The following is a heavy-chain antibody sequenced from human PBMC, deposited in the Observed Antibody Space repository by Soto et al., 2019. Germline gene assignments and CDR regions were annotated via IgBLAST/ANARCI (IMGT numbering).Heavy chain of an antibody. CDR1: GGSVRDKTYY. D-gene: IGHD4-17*01. CDR2: VYYSGTT. V-gene: IGHV4-61*01. Sequence: SETLSLTCSVSGGSVRDKTYYWSWIRQPPGKRMEWIGYVYYSGTTNYNPSLKSRVTISVDLSKNRFSLRLSSATTADTALYYCARTTAVPNTLRSRYFFDYWGQGTLVTVSS. CDR3: ARTTAVPNTLRSRYFFDY. J-gene: IGHJ4*02.